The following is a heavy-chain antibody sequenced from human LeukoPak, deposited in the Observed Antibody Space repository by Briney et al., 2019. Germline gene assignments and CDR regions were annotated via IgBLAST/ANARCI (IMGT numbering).Heavy chain of an antibody. CDR3: ARSTSGSHYMDV. V-gene: IGHV3-7*01. J-gene: IGHJ6*03. CDR1: GFTFSNYW. D-gene: IGHD5/OR15-5a*01. CDR2: IKEDGSEK. Sequence: PGGSLRLSCAASGFTFSNYWMSWVRQAPGKGLEWVANIKEDGSEKYYVDSVKGRFTISRDNAKKSLYLQMNSLRAEDTAVYYCARSTSGSHYMDVWGKGTTVTVSS.